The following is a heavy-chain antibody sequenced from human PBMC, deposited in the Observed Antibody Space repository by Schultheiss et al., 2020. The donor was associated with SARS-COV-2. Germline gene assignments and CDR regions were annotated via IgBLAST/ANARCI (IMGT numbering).Heavy chain of an antibody. Sequence: SETLSLTCTVSGGSISSYYWSWIRQPAGKGLEWIGRIYTSGSTNYNPSLKSRVTMSVDTSKNQFSLKLSSVTAADTAVYYCARRGEYSSSAYFDYWGQGTLVTVSS. CDR1: GGSISSYY. CDR3: ARRGEYSSSAYFDY. D-gene: IGHD6-6*01. V-gene: IGHV4-4*07. J-gene: IGHJ4*02. CDR2: IYTSGST.